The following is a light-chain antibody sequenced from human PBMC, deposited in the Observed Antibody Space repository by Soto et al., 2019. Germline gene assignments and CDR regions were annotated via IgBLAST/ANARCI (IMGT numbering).Light chain of an antibody. CDR2: AAS. V-gene: IGKV1-5*01. Sequence: DIQMTQSPSTLSASVGDRVTITCRASQSISSWLAWYQQKPGKAPKSLIYAASGLHSGVPSQFSGSGSGTEFTLTISNLQPEDSATYFCQQYNSDPITFGHGTRLEIK. J-gene: IGKJ5*01. CDR3: QQYNSDPIT. CDR1: QSISSW.